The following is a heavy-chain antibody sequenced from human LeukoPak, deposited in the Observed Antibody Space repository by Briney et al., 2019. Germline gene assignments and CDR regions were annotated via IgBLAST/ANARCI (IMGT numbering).Heavy chain of an antibody. CDR3: ATGGSSWPRAIHI. J-gene: IGHJ3*02. CDR2: INPDSGGT. D-gene: IGHD6-13*01. V-gene: IGHV1-2*02. CDR1: AYTFTDYY. Sequence: ASVKVSCKASAYTFTDYYMHWVRQAPGQGLEWMGWINPDSGGTNYAQRFQGRVTMTRDTSISTAYMELTGLRSDDTAVYYCATGGSSWPRAIHIWGQGTMVAVSS.